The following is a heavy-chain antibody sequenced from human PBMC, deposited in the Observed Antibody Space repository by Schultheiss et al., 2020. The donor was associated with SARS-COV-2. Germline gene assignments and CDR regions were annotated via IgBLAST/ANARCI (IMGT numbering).Heavy chain of an antibody. CDR1: GGSISSYY. Sequence: SETLSLTCTVSGGSISSYYWSWIRQPPGKGLEWIGYIYYSGSTYYNPSLKSRVTISVDTSKNQFSLKLSSVTAADTAVYYCASTRDTYYYGSGSPLNFWGQGTLVTVSS. CDR3: ASTRDTYYYGSGSPLNF. CDR2: IYYSGST. D-gene: IGHD3-10*01. J-gene: IGHJ4*02. V-gene: IGHV4-59*12.